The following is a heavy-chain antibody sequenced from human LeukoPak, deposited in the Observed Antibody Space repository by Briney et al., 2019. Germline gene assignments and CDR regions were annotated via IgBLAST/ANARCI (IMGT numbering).Heavy chain of an antibody. V-gene: IGHV4-61*02. Sequence: SETLSLTCSVSNDSISSGRYYWIWIRQPAGKGVEWIGRIYTSGSTNYNPSLKSRVIISVDTSKNQFSLSLSSVTAADTAVYYCARDRTGWLQADYWGPGTLVTVSS. CDR3: ARDRTGWLQADY. CDR2: IYTSGST. J-gene: IGHJ4*02. D-gene: IGHD5-24*01. CDR1: NDSISSGRYY.